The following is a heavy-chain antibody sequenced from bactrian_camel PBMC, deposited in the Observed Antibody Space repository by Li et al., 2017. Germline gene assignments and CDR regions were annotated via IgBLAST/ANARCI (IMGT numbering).Heavy chain of an antibody. Sequence: HVQLVESGGGSVQAGGSLRLSCAASEYTYVSYCMGWFRQAPGKEREGVACIDSGGSTSYADSVKGRFTVSKDSAKNTLILQMNSLKSEDTASYICAAHPTERCDRRMPYFAYWGREPRSPSP. V-gene: IGHV3S55*01. D-gene: IGHD2*01. J-gene: IGHJ6*01. CDR2: IDSGGST. CDR3: AAHPTERCDRRMPYFAY. CDR1: EYTYVSYC.